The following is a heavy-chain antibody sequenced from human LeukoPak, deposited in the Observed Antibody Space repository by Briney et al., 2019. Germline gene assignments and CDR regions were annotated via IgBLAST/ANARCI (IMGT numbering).Heavy chain of an antibody. J-gene: IGHJ4*02. V-gene: IGHV3-23*01. CDR2: ISGSGGSP. CDR3: AKDRAGLGHFDY. CDR1: GFAFSSYA. D-gene: IGHD6-19*01. Sequence: GGSLRLSCAASGFAFSSYAMSWVRQAPGEGLEWVSAISGSGGSPYYADSVKGRFTISSDNSKNTLYLQMNSLRAEDTAVYYCAKDRAGLGHFDYWGQGTLVTVSS.